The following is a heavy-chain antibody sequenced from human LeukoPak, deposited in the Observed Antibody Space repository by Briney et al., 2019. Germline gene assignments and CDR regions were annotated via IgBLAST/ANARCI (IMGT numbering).Heavy chain of an antibody. D-gene: IGHD3-3*01. J-gene: IGHJ3*02. Sequence: KPSETLSLTCTVSDGPISSYFWSWIRQPPGKGLEWIGYIFYSGSTNYNPSLKGRVTISVDTSQNHFSLKLSSVTAADTAVYYCARSGPYYDFWSGTRGAFDIWGQGTMVTVSS. CDR3: ARSGPYYDFWSGTRGAFDI. CDR2: IFYSGST. V-gene: IGHV4-59*01. CDR1: DGPISSYF.